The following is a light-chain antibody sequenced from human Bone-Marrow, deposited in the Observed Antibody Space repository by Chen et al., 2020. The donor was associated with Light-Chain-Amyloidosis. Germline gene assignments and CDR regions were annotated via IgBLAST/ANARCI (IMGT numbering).Light chain of an antibody. V-gene: IGLV2-23*02. CDR2: GVT. CDR3: CSYAGSNTFL. Sequence: SALTPPASAAGPPRQAITISCTGTSSDIGTYSYVSWHQHHPGKAPKLMIYGVTRRPSGVSDRFSCSRSSNTASLTISGLQAEDAADYYCCSYAGSNTFLFGGGTKLTVL. CDR1: SSDIGTYSY. J-gene: IGLJ2*01.